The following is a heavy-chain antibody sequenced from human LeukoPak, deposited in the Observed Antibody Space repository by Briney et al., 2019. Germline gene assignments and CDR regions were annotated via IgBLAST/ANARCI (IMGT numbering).Heavy chain of an antibody. Sequence: SETLSLTCAVYGGSFSGYYWSWIRQPPGKGLEWIGEINHSGSTNYNPSLKSRVTISVDTSKNQCSLKLSSVTAADTAVYYCARRLGLLVRLEYNWFDPWGQGTLVTVSS. D-gene: IGHD3-10*01. J-gene: IGHJ5*02. V-gene: IGHV4-34*01. CDR3: ARRLGLLVRLEYNWFDP. CDR1: GGSFSGYY. CDR2: INHSGST.